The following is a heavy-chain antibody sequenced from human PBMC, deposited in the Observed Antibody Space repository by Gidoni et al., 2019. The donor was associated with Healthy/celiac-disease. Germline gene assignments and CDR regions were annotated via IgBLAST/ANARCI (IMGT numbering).Heavy chain of an antibody. Sequence: EVQQLESGGGLVRPGGSVRRSCAASGFTCSRYAMRWVRQAPGKGLEGFSAILGSGVSTYYAASVKGRFTISRDNSQNTLYLQMNSLSAEDTAVYYCANVLPPFAVAGFVAFDICGQVTMVTVSS. CDR1: GFTCSRYA. V-gene: IGHV3-23*01. CDR3: ANVLPPFAVAGFVAFDI. D-gene: IGHD6-19*01. J-gene: IGHJ3*02. CDR2: ILGSGVST.